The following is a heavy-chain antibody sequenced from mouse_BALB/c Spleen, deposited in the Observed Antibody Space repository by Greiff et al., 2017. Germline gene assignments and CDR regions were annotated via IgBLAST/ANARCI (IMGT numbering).Heavy chain of an antibody. V-gene: IGHV4-2*02. CDR3: SRFAY. CDR1: GFYFSRYW. D-gene: IGHD2-12*01. CDR2: IKPGSSTI. J-gene: IGHJ3*01. Sequence: EVKVVESGGGLVQPGGSLYLSCAASGFYFSRYWMSWVRQAPGKGQEWIGEIKPGSSTINYTPSLKDKFIITRDNAKNTLYLQMSKVRSEDTALYYDSRFAYWGQGTLVTVAA.